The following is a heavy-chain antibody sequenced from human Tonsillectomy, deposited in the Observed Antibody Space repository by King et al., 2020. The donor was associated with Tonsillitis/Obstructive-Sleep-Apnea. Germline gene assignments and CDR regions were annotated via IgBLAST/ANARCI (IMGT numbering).Heavy chain of an antibody. J-gene: IGHJ4*02. CDR3: ARETDTIFGVDY. V-gene: IGHV3-48*03. Sequence: VQLVESGGGLVQPGGSLRLSCAASGFTFSSYEMNWVRQAPGKGLEWVSYISSSGSTIYYADSVKGRFTISRDNAKNSLYLQMNSLRAEDTAVYYCARETDTIFGVDYWGQGTLVTVSS. CDR2: ISSSGSTI. CDR1: GFTFSSYE. D-gene: IGHD3-3*01.